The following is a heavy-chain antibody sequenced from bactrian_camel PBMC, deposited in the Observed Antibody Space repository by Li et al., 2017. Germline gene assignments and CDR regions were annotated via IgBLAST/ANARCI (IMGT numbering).Heavy chain of an antibody. Sequence: HVQLVESGGGSVQAGGSLRLSCVVSGHSRGSNWVGWYRLPPGRAPAEREGIAAIRRDGGETWYADSVKGRFTIWQDNTKNTLTLQMNGLKPEDSGMYYCAHDPVRCSNGPYLLMPRYKNWGRGTQVTVS. V-gene: IGHV3S55*01. CDR2: IRRDGGET. D-gene: IGHD6*01. CDR3: AHDPVRCSNGPYLLMPRYKN. CDR1: GHSRGSNW. J-gene: IGHJ4*01.